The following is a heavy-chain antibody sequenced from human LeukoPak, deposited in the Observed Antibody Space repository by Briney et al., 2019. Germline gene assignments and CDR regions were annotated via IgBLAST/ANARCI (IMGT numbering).Heavy chain of an antibody. CDR3: IRGRVHLDY. J-gene: IGHJ4*02. CDR2: IRSKAYGGTI. Sequence: GGSLRLSCTASGFIFGDYAMTWVRQAPGKGLGWVGFIRSKAYGGTIEYAASVKGRFIISRDDSKSSAYLQMNRLKTEDTAVYYCIRGRVHLDYWGQGTLVTVSS. V-gene: IGHV3-49*04. CDR1: GFIFGDYA.